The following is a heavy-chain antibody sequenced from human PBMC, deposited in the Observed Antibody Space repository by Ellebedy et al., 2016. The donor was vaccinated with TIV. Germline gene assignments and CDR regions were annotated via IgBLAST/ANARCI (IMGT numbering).Heavy chain of an antibody. CDR3: ARRALSGYSPDY. CDR2: INHYGIT. J-gene: IGHJ4*02. V-gene: IGHV4-34*01. D-gene: IGHD5-12*01. Sequence: SETLSLXCAVYGGSFSGYFWSWIRQSPGKGLEWIGEINHYGITNYNPSLKSRVTISVDTSKNQFSLKLNSMTAADTAVYYCARRALSGYSPDYWGQGTLVTVSS. CDR1: GGSFSGYF.